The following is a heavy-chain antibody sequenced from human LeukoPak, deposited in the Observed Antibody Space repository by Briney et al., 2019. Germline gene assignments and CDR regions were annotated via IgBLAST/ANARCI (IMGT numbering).Heavy chain of an antibody. V-gene: IGHV3-30-3*01. CDR3: ARVAAAYDTFSYHGMDV. CDR1: GFDFSINA. CDR2: ISYDGSKK. D-gene: IGHD2/OR15-2a*01. J-gene: IGHJ6*02. Sequence: PGGSLRLSCAASGFDFSINAMHWVRQAPGKGLEWASLISYDGSKKYYADSVKGRFTISRDNSKITLHLQMNSLRPEDAAVYYCARVAAAYDTFSYHGMDVWGQGTTVIVSS.